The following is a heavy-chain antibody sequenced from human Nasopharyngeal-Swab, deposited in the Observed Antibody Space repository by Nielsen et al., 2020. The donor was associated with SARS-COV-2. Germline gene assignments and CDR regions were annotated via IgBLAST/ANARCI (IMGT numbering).Heavy chain of an antibody. Sequence: SLKISCVASGFTFDDYAMHWVRQAPGKGLEWVSGISWNSGSIGYADSVKGQFTISRDNAKNSLYLQMNSLRAEDTALYYCAKDMEEQWLGALDYWGQGTLVTVSS. CDR3: AKDMEEQWLGALDY. CDR2: ISWNSGSI. J-gene: IGHJ4*02. D-gene: IGHD6-19*01. CDR1: GFTFDDYA. V-gene: IGHV3-9*01.